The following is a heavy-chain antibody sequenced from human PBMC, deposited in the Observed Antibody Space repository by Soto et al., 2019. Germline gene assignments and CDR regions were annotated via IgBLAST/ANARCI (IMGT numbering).Heavy chain of an antibody. D-gene: IGHD3-22*01. V-gene: IGHV3-23*01. CDR3: AKDGITMIVVVIGPYYFDY. CDR1: GFTFSSYA. J-gene: IGHJ4*02. Sequence: GGSLRLSCAASGFTFSSYAMSWVRQAPGKGLEWVSAISGSGGSTYYADSVKGRFTISRDNSKNTLYLQMNSLRAEDTAVYYCAKDGITMIVVVIGPYYFDYWGQGTLVTVSS. CDR2: ISGSGGST.